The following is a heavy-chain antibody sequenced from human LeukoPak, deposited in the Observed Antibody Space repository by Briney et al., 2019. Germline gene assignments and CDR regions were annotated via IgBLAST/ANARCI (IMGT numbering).Heavy chain of an antibody. CDR3: AKDIAYGGNPEYFQH. Sequence: GGSLRLSCAASGFTFDDYAMHWVRQAPGKGLEWVPGISWNSGSIGYADSVKGRFTISRDNAKNSLYLQMNSLRAEDTALYYCAKDIAYGGNPEYFQHWGQGTLVTVSS. V-gene: IGHV3-9*01. D-gene: IGHD4-23*01. CDR2: ISWNSGSI. J-gene: IGHJ1*01. CDR1: GFTFDDYA.